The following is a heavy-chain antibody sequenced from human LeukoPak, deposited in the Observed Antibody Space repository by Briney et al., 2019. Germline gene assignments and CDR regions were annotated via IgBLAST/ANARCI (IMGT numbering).Heavy chain of an antibody. CDR1: GGSISSYY. Sequence: SETLSLTCTVSGGSISSYYWSWIRQPPGKGLEWIGYIYYSGSTNYNPSLKSRVTISVDTSKNQFSLKLSSVTAADTAVYYCARLGGSSSSIRWGQGTLVTVSS. CDR2: IYYSGST. J-gene: IGHJ4*02. CDR3: ARLGGSSSSIR. V-gene: IGHV4-59*08. D-gene: IGHD6-6*01.